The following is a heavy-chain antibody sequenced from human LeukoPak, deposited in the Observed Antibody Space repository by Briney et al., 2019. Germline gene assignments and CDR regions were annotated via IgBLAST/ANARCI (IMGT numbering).Heavy chain of an antibody. CDR1: GFTFSSYW. J-gene: IGHJ4*02. Sequence: GGSLRLSCAASGFTFSSYWMHWVRQALGKGLVWVSRINTDGSSTTYADSVKGRFTISRDNAKNTLYLQMNSLRAEDTAVYYCARVATYYDSSGYNSGYFDYWGQGTLVTVSS. D-gene: IGHD3-22*01. CDR3: ARVATYYDSSGYNSGYFDY. V-gene: IGHV3-74*01. CDR2: INTDGSST.